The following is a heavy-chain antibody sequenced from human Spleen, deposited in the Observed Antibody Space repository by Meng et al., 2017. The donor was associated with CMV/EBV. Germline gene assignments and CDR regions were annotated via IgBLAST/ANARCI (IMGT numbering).Heavy chain of an antibody. CDR3: ARERTYYFDY. D-gene: IGHD2-2*01. CDR1: GYTFTSYF. Sequence: SCNASGYTFTSYFMHWVRQAPGQGLEWMGIMKPSGGSTTYAQKFQGRVTMTRDTSTSTVYMELSSLRSEDTAVYFCARERTYYFDYWGQGTLVTVSS. J-gene: IGHJ4*02. CDR2: MKPSGGST. V-gene: IGHV1-46*01.